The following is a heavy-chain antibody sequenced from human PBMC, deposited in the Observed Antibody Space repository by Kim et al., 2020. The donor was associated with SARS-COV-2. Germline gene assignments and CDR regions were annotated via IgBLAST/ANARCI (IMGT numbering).Heavy chain of an antibody. Sequence: SETLSLTCAVYGGSFSGYYWSWIRQPPGKGLEWIGEINHSGSTNYNPSLKSRVTISVDTSKNQFSLKLSSVTAADTAVYYCARARVRGVIIMAFDYWGQGTLVTVSS. J-gene: IGHJ4*02. V-gene: IGHV4-34*01. CDR3: ARARVRGVIIMAFDY. CDR2: INHSGST. CDR1: GGSFSGYY. D-gene: IGHD3-10*01.